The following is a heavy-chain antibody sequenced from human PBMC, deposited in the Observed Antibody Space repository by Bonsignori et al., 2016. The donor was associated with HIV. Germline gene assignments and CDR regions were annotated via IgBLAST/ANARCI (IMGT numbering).Heavy chain of an antibody. CDR2: IYPADSDT. CDR3: ARQGDSARGNWFDP. Sequence: KVSCKGSGYSFTNYWIGWVRQMPGKGLEWMGIIYPADSDTRYSPSFQGQVTISADKSISTAYLQWSSLQASDTAIYYCARQGDSARGNWFDPWGQGTLVTVSS. V-gene: IGHV5-51*01. CDR1: GYSFTNYW. J-gene: IGHJ5*02. D-gene: IGHD1-26*01.